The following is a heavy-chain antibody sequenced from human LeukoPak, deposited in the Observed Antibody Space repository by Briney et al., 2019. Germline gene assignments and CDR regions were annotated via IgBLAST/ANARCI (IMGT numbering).Heavy chain of an antibody. CDR2: IRSKANSYAT. Sequence: AGGSLRLSCAASGFTFSGSAMRWVRQASGKGLEWVGRIRSKANSYATAYAASVKGRFTISRDDSKNTAYLQMNSLKTEDTAVYYCTRSWAYYYGSGSDYWGQGTLVTVSS. CDR1: GFTFSGSA. J-gene: IGHJ4*02. CDR3: TRSWAYYYGSGSDY. D-gene: IGHD3-10*01. V-gene: IGHV3-73*01.